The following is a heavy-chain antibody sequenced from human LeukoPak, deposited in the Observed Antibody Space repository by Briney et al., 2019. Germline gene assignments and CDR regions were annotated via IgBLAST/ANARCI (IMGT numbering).Heavy chain of an antibody. J-gene: IGHJ6*03. CDR3: ATGGGWGPSAGVVTYIDV. CDR2: IDNDGNGI. CDR1: GFIFSGYW. D-gene: IGHD3-22*01. V-gene: IGHV3-74*01. Sequence: GGSLRLSCAASGFIFSGYWMHWVRQAPEKGLELVSRIDNDGNGILYVDSVKGRFTTPSDNAKNTLFLQMIRLRDEDRAVYCCATGGGWGPSAGVVTYIDVWGKGTTVTVSS.